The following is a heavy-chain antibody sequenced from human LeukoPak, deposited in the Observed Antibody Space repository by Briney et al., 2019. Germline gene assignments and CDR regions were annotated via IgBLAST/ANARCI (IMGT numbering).Heavy chain of an antibody. D-gene: IGHD6-19*01. V-gene: IGHV4-39*01. CDR2: IYYSGST. J-gene: IGHJ4*02. CDR1: GGSISSSSYY. CDR3: ASGGYSSGWSPFDY. Sequence: PSETLSLTCTVSGGSISSSSYYWGWIRQPPGKGLEWIGSIYYSGSTYYNPSLKSRVTISVDTSKNQFSLKLSSVTAADTAVYYCASGGYSSGWSPFDYWGQGTLVTVSS.